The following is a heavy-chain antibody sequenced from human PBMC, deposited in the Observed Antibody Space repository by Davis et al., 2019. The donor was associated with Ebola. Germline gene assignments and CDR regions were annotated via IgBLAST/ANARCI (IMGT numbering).Heavy chain of an antibody. CDR2: VTWNSGTI. V-gene: IGHV3-9*01. J-gene: IGHJ6*04. CDR3: VTDVNYGYYYGMDV. CDR1: GFTFDDYA. Sequence: GGSLRLSCAASGFTFDDYAMHWVRQAPGKGLEWVSGVTWNSGTIGYSDSVKGRFAISRDKAKNSLYLQMNSLRPEDTALYYCVTDVNYGYYYGMDVWGKGTTVTVSS. D-gene: IGHD1-7*01.